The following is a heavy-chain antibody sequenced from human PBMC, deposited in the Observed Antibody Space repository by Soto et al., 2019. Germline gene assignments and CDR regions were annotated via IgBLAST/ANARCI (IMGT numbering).Heavy chain of an antibody. D-gene: IGHD1-26*01. CDR1: AVTFTKYA. CDR3: AKSGGTTWDYGMDV. J-gene: IGHJ6*02. Sequence: EVQLLESGGGLVQPGGSLRLSCAASAVTFTKYAMSWVRQAPGKGLEWVSATSVSGGSTNYADSVKGRFTISRDNSKSTLYLHMNSLRVEDTVTYFCAKSGGTTWDYGMDVWGQGTTVIVSS. V-gene: IGHV3-23*01. CDR2: TSVSGGST.